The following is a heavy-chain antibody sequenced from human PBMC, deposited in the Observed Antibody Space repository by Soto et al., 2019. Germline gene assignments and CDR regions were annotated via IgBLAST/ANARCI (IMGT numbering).Heavy chain of an antibody. D-gene: IGHD2-2*01. J-gene: IGHJ4*02. Sequence: SETLSLTCAVSGYSISTGFNWAWIRQPPGKGLEWIVSIYHSGSTYYNLSLKSRVTISSDASTNQISLKRSSVTAADTALYYCGRDWGTGFYQLDSWGQGTLVTVSS. CDR1: GYSISTGFN. V-gene: IGHV4-38-2*02. CDR2: IYHSGST. CDR3: GRDWGTGFYQLDS.